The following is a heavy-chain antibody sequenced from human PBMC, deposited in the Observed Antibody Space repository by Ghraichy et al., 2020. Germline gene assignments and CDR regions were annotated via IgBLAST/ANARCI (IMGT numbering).Heavy chain of an antibody. CDR3: AKSGGEYYYYYGMDV. V-gene: IGHV3-23*01. CDR1: GFTFSSYA. CDR2: ISGSGGST. J-gene: IGHJ6*02. D-gene: IGHD3-10*01. Sequence: GGSLRLSCAASGFTFSSYAMSWVRQAPGKGLEWVSAISGSGGSTYYADSVKGRFTISRDNSKNTLYLQMNSLRAEDTAVYYCAKSGGEYYYYYGMDVWGQGTTVTVSS.